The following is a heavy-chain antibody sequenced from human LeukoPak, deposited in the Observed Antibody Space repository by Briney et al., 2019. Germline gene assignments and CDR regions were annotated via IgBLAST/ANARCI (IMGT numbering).Heavy chain of an antibody. CDR2: IYPGDYDT. CDR3: ARLRITGTTDDAFDI. V-gene: IGHV5-51*01. Sequence: GGSLEISCKGSGYNFTSYWIGWVRQLPGKGLEWMGIIYPGDYDTRYSPSFQGQVTISADKSISTAYLQWSSLKASDTAMYYCARLRITGTTDDAFDIWGQGTMVTVSS. CDR1: GYNFTSYW. D-gene: IGHD1-20*01. J-gene: IGHJ3*02.